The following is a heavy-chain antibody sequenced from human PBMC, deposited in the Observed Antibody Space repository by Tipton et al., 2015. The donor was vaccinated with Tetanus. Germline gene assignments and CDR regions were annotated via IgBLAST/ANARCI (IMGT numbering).Heavy chain of an antibody. D-gene: IGHD3-16*01. CDR2: IYYNGNT. V-gene: IGHV4-39*01. CDR3: ARHPYASVNDWFDP. CDR1: NGSVGSSLYC. J-gene: IGHJ5*02. Sequence: TLSLTCTVSNGSVGSSLYCWAWVRQSPGRGLEWIGTIYYNGNTYYNPSLKSRVTISVDTSKNQFSLKLTSVTAADTAVYYCARHPYASVNDWFDPWGQGTLVTVSS.